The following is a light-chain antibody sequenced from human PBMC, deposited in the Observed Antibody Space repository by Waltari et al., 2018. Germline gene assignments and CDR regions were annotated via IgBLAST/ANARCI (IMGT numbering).Light chain of an antibody. CDR3: QVWDRSSDYV. J-gene: IGLJ1*01. V-gene: IGLV3-21*04. Sequence: SYVLTQPPSVSVAPGKTARITCWGNNIGSRSVHWYQQKPGQAPVLVICDDSDRPSGIPERFSGSNSGNTATLTISRVEAGDEADYYCQVWDRSSDYVFGTGTKVTVL. CDR1: NIGSRS. CDR2: DDS.